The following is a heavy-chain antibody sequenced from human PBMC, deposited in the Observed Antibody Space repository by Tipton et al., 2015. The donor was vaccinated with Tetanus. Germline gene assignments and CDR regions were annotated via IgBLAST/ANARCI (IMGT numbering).Heavy chain of an antibody. CDR3: VRGRGLGAYSFGFEY. J-gene: IGHJ4*02. CDR1: GGLITTGGYS. CDR2: IYQTDST. V-gene: IGHV4-30-2*01. D-gene: IGHD5-18*01. Sequence: LRLSCAVSGGLITTGGYSWGWIRQTPGQGLEWLGYIYQTDSTYFNPSLRSRLSISISRSKKQFSLKLTSVTAADTAVYYCVRGRGLGAYSFGFEYWGQGAQVIVSS.